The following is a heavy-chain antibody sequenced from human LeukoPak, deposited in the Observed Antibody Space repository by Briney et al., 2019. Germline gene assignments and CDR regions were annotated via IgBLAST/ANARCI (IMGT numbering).Heavy chain of an antibody. D-gene: IGHD6-19*01. CDR1: GFTFSSYG. CDR2: ISYDGSNK. V-gene: IGHV3-30*18. Sequence: GGSLRLSCAASGFTFSSYGMHWVRQAPGKGLEWGAVISYDGSNKYYADSVKGRFTISRDNSKNTLYLQMNSLRAEDTAVYYCAKDRDNSGWFGIDYCGQGTLVTVSS. J-gene: IGHJ4*02. CDR3: AKDRDNSGWFGIDY.